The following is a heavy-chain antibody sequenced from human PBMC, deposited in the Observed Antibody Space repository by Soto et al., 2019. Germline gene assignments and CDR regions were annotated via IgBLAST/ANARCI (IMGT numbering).Heavy chain of an antibody. V-gene: IGHV1-69*13. J-gene: IGHJ3*02. CDR2: IIPIFGTA. CDR3: AMAGRGSAAFDI. CDR1: GGTFSSYA. Sequence: GASVKVSCKASGGTFSSYAISWVRQAPGQGLEWMGGIIPIFGTANYAQKFQGRVTITADESTSTAYMELSSLRSEDTAVYYCAMAGRGSAAFDIWGQGTMVTVSS.